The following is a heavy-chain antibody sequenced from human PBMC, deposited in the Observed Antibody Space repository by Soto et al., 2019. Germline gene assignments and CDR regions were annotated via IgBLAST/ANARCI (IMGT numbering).Heavy chain of an antibody. CDR1: GYTFTKHT. D-gene: IGHD3-3*01. J-gene: IGHJ4*02. CDR3: ARGIDYNFWSGYYNYFDY. Sequence: ASVKVSCKASGYTFTKHTIHWVRQAPGQRLEWMGWINAGSGNTKYSQNFQGRVTISRDTSATTAYMELSSLGSEDTAVFYCARGIDYNFWSGYYNYFDYWGQGTLVTVSS. V-gene: IGHV1-3*01. CDR2: INAGSGNT.